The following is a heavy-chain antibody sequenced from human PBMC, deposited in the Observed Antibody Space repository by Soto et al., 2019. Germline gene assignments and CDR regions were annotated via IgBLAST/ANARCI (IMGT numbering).Heavy chain of an antibody. CDR2: IIPIFGTA. V-gene: IGHV1-69*01. D-gene: IGHD3-10*01. Sequence: QVQLVQSGAEVQKPGSSVKVSCKASGGTFSSYAISWVRQAPGQGLEWMGGIIPIFGTANYAQKFQGRVTITADESTSTAYMELSSLRSEDTAVYYCARPMTSGKEYYYYYYGMDVWGQGTTVTVSS. CDR3: ARPMTSGKEYYYYYYGMDV. J-gene: IGHJ6*02. CDR1: GGTFSSYA.